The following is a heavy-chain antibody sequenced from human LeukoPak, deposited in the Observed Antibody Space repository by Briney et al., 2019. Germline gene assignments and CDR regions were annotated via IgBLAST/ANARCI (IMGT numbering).Heavy chain of an antibody. CDR1: GGSINSGPYY. V-gene: IGHV4-39*07. Sequence: SETLSLTCTVSGGSINSGPYYWAWIRQTPDQGLEWIGTVYHDGSTKYNPSLKGRVSLSVDTSKNQLSLKLYSVTAADTAVYYCARSGAFDVWGQGTMVTVS. J-gene: IGHJ3*01. CDR3: ARSGAFDV. CDR2: VYHDGST. D-gene: IGHD3-10*01.